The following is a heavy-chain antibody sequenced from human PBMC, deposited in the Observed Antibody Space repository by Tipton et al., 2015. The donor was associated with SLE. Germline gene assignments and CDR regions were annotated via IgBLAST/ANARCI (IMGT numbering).Heavy chain of an antibody. V-gene: IGHV3-9*01. J-gene: IGHJ4*02. Sequence: SLRLSCAASGFTFDDYAMHWVRQAPGKGLEWVSSISWNSVSKGYADSVEGRFTISRDNAKNSLYLQMNSLRGEDTALYYCTKGIRFLGWFRFDSWGQGTLVTVSS. CDR2: ISWNSVSK. D-gene: IGHD3-3*01. CDR1: GFTFDDYA. CDR3: TKGIRFLGWFRFDS.